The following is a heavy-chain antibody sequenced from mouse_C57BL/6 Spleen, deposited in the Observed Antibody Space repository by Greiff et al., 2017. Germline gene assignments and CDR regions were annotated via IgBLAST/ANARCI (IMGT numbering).Heavy chain of an antibody. CDR1: GYAFTNYL. Sequence: VQLQQSGAELVRPGTSVKVSCKASGYAFTNYLIEWVKQRPGQGLEWIGVINPGSGGTNYNEKFKGKATLTADKSSSTAYMQLSSLTSEDSAVYFCARSGLYGAWFAYWGQGTLVTVSA. V-gene: IGHV1-54*01. CDR3: ARSGLYGAWFAY. CDR2: INPGSGGT. D-gene: IGHD3-1*01. J-gene: IGHJ3*01.